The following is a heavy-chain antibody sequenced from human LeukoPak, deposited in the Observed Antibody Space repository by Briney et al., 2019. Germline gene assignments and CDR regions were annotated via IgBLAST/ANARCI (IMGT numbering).Heavy chain of an antibody. CDR2: INPSGGST. CDR3: ARGKWDYADY. D-gene: IGHD1-26*01. V-gene: IGHV1-46*01. J-gene: IGHJ4*02. Sequence: ASVKVSCKASGGTFSSYAISWVRQAPGQGLEWMGIINPSGGSTSYAQKFQGRVTMTRDTSTSTVYMELSSLRSEDTAVYYCARGKWDYADYWGQGTLVTVSS. CDR1: GGTFSSYA.